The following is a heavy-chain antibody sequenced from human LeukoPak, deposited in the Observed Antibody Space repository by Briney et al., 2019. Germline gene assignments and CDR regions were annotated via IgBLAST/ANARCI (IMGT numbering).Heavy chain of an antibody. CDR2: IYSGGST. D-gene: IGHD6-13*01. Sequence: GGSLRLSCAASGFTVSSNYMSWVRQAPGKGLEWVSVIYSGGSTYYADSVKGRFTISRDNSKNTLYLQMNSLRAEDTAVYYCARGIAGFQRGMDVWGQGTTVTVSS. V-gene: IGHV3-53*01. J-gene: IGHJ6*02. CDR3: ARGIAGFQRGMDV. CDR1: GFTVSSNY.